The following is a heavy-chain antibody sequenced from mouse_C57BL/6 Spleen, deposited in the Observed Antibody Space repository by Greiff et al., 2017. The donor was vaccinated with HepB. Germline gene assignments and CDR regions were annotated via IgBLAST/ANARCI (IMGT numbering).Heavy chain of an antibody. D-gene: IGHD1-3*01. CDR3: ARYLLSDYAMDY. J-gene: IGHJ4*01. Sequence: QVQLQQPGAELVKPGASVKLSCKASGYTFTSYWMHWVKQRPGQGLEWIGMIHPNSGSTNYNEKFKSKATLTVDKSSSTAYMQLSSLTSEDSAVYYCARYLLSDYAMDYWGQGTSVTVSS. CDR1: GYTFTSYW. CDR2: IHPNSGST. V-gene: IGHV1-64*01.